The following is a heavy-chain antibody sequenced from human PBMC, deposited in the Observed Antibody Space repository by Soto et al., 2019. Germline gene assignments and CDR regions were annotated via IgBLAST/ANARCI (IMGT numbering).Heavy chain of an antibody. CDR2: ISSSSSSTI. J-gene: IGHJ4*02. CDR3: ARSGDYDYVWGSYRYGNFDY. V-gene: IGHV3-48*01. Sequence: GGSLRLSCAASGFTFSSYSMNWVRQAPGKGLEWVSYISSSSSSTIYYADSVKGRFTISRDNAKNSLYLQMNSLRAEDTAVYYCARSGDYDYVWGSYRYGNFDYWGQGTLVTVSS. CDR1: GFTFSSYS. D-gene: IGHD3-16*02.